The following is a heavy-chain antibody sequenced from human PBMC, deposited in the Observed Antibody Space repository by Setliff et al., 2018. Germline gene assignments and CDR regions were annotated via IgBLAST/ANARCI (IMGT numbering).Heavy chain of an antibody. J-gene: IGHJ4*02. CDR1: GNTLTHLS. CDR2: FDPEEGER. Sequence: ASVKVSCKVSGNTLTHLSIHWVRQAPGEGLEWIGGFDPEEGERIYAPRLQGRVTMTEDTSSDTAYMELSSLRPDDTAVYYCAIESVVRGFINGDSFDYWGQGTLVTVSS. V-gene: IGHV1-24*01. D-gene: IGHD3-10*01. CDR3: AIESVVRGFINGDSFDY.